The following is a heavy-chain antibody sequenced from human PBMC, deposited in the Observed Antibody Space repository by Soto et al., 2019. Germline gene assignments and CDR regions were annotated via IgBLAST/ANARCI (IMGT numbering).Heavy chain of an antibody. CDR1: DDSINSDKYY. J-gene: IGHJ4*02. CDR2: IYYRGNA. V-gene: IGHV4-39*01. Sequence: QLQLQDSGPGLVKPSETLSLTCSVSDDSINSDKYYWGWIRQPPVKGLEWIGSIYYRGNAYYNPSLQPRVTISLDKSKGQFSLKLNSVTAADSAVYFCARLEGLATISYYFDFWGPGALVTVSS. D-gene: IGHD5-12*01. CDR3: ARLEGLATISYYFDF.